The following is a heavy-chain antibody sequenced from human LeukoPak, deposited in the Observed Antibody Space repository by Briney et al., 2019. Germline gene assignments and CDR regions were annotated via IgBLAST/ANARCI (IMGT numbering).Heavy chain of an antibody. Sequence: PGGSLRLSCAASGFTFSSYAMVWVRQAPGKGLEWVSGITGSDGRTYYADSVKGRFTISRDNSKNTLYLQMNSLRAEDTAVYYCAKDRPENYWGQGTLVTVSS. CDR1: GFTFSSYA. J-gene: IGHJ4*02. CDR3: AKDRPENY. V-gene: IGHV3-23*01. CDR2: ITGSDGRT.